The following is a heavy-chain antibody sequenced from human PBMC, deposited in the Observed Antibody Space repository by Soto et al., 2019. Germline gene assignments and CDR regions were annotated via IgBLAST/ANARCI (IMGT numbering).Heavy chain of an antibody. CDR2: ISAYNGNT. CDR1: GYTFTSYG. CDR3: ARENYDFWSGYYSPTDY. Sequence: ASVKASCKASGYTFTSYGISWVRQAPGQGLEWMGWISAYNGNTNYAQKLQGRVTMTTDTSTSTAYMELRSLRSDDTAVYYCARENYDFWSGYYSPTDYWGQGTLVTVSS. D-gene: IGHD3-3*01. V-gene: IGHV1-18*01. J-gene: IGHJ4*02.